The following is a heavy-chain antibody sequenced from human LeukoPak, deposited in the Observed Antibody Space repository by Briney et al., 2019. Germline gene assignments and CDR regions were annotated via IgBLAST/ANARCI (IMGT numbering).Heavy chain of an antibody. CDR3: ARDREIMKPYYYVMDV. J-gene: IGHJ6*02. CDR2: ISHSGFI. Sequence: SETLSLTCTVSGGSLRNYYWGWIRQAPGKAPDWMGYISHSGFINYNPSLMSRITISVDTAKNQFSVKLTSVTAADTAVYFCARDREIMKPYYYVMDVWGQGTTVIVSS. V-gene: IGHV4-59*01. CDR1: GGSLRNYY. D-gene: IGHD3-16*01.